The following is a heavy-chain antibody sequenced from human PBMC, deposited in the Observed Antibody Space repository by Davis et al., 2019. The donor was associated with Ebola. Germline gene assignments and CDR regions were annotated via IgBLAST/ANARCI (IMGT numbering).Heavy chain of an antibody. CDR1: GFSFSTNA. Sequence: GGSLRLSCAASGFSFSTNAMIWVRQAPGKGLEWVSYISSGGITTYYTDSVRGRFTSSRDNAKNSLYLQMNTLGVEDTAVYYCAGGQWRPFDSWGQGTLVTVSS. V-gene: IGHV3-48*01. J-gene: IGHJ4*02. CDR3: AGGQWRPFDS. D-gene: IGHD6-19*01. CDR2: ISSGGITT.